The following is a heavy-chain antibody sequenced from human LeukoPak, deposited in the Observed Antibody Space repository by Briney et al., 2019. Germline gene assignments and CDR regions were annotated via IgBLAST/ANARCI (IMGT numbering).Heavy chain of an antibody. CDR2: IKSRTDGGTT. V-gene: IGHV3-15*01. Sequence: GGSLRLSCAASGFTFNYAWMSWVSQAQGKGLEWVGRIKSRTDGGTTDYAVTVKDRFTISSDDSENTLYLQMNSLKTEDTAVYYCSTDRGGYCSGGNCHAGAFDFWGQGTMVTVSS. D-gene: IGHD2-15*01. CDR3: STDRGGYCSGGNCHAGAFDF. J-gene: IGHJ3*01. CDR1: GFTFNYAW.